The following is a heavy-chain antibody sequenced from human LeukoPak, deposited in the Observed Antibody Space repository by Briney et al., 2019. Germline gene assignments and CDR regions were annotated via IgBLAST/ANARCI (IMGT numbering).Heavy chain of an antibody. Sequence: GASVKVSCKVSGYTLTELSMHWVRQAPGKGLEWMGGFDPEDGETIYAQKFQGRVTMTEDTSTDTAYMELSSLRSEDTAVYYCAKGEWFGEPWDYWGQGTLVTVSS. CDR2: FDPEDGET. CDR3: AKGEWFGEPWDY. J-gene: IGHJ4*02. D-gene: IGHD3-10*01. V-gene: IGHV1-24*01. CDR1: GYTLTELS.